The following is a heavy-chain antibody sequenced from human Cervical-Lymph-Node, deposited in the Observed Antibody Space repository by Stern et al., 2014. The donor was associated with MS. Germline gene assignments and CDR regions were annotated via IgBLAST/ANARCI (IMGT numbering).Heavy chain of an antibody. CDR2: ISGAGGST. J-gene: IGHJ4*02. V-gene: IGHV3-23*04. CDR1: GFTFSSYA. Sequence: VQLEESGGGLVQPGTSLRLSCAASGFTFSSYAMSWVRQAPGKGLEWVSAISGAGGSTYYADSVKGRFTISRDNSKNTLYLQINSLRAEDTAVYYCAKDQSESPGYYFDYWGQGTLVTVSS. CDR3: AKDQSESPGYYFDY.